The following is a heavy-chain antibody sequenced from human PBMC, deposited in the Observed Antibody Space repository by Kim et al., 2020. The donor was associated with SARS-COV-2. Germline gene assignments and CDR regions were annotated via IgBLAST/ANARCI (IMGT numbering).Heavy chain of an antibody. D-gene: IGHD1-26*01. CDR3: AKVAGFSGSSSRDY. V-gene: IGHV3-23*01. Sequence: ADSVKGRFTIFRDNSENALYLQMDSLRADDTAVYYCAKVAGFSGSSSRDYWGQGTLVTVSS. J-gene: IGHJ4*02.